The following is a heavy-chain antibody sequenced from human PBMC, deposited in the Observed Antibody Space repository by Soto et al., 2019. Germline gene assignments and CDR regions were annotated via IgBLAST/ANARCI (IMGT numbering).Heavy chain of an antibody. CDR2: IIPILGIA. CDR3: ARAARVPAAPNRFDY. D-gene: IGHD2-2*01. J-gene: IGHJ4*02. V-gene: IGHV1-69*02. Sequence: GASVKVSCKASGGTFSSYTISWVRQAPGQGLEWMGRIIPILGIANYAQKFQGRVTITADKSTSTAYMELSSLRSEDTAVYYCARAARVPAAPNRFDYWGQGTLVTVSS. CDR1: GGTFSSYT.